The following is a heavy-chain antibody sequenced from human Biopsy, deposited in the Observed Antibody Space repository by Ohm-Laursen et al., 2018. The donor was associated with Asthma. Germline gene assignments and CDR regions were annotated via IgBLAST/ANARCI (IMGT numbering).Heavy chain of an antibody. CDR1: GFAVSRDH. CDR3: ARGGGAHFQH. J-gene: IGHJ1*01. Sequence: SLRLSCAALGFAVSRDHMFWVRQAPGKGLEWVSVIYSGGTSHTADSVRGRFTIARDFSKNTLHLQMHSLRSEDTAVYYCARGGGAHFQHWGQGTLVTVSS. D-gene: IGHD2-21*01. CDR2: IYSGGTS. V-gene: IGHV3-53*05.